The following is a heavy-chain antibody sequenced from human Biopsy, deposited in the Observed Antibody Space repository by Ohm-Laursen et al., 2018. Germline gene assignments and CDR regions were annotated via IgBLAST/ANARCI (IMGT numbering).Heavy chain of an antibody. CDR2: VFRNEAT. D-gene: IGHD3-10*01. CDR1: DGSINDYF. J-gene: IGHJ4*02. CDR3: TNSLGGAY. Sequence: SDTLSLTCYVSDGSINDYFWSWVRQPAGKGLEWTGRVFRNEATNYNPSLKGRVTMSIDRSKSQFSLTLRSVTAADTAVYYCTNSLGGAYWGPGILVTVSS. V-gene: IGHV4-4*07.